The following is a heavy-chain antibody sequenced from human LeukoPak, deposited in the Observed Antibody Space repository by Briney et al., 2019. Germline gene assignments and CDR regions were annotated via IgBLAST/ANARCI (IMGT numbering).Heavy chain of an antibody. Sequence: SETLSLTCAVYGGSFSGYYWSWIRQPPGKGLEWIGEINHSGSTNYNPSLKSRVTISVDTSKNQFSLKLSSVTAADTAVYYCARGTLLEWLLRPFDYWGQGTLVTVSS. CDR2: INHSGST. J-gene: IGHJ4*02. D-gene: IGHD3-3*01. CDR1: GGSFSGYY. CDR3: ARGTLLEWLLRPFDY. V-gene: IGHV4-34*01.